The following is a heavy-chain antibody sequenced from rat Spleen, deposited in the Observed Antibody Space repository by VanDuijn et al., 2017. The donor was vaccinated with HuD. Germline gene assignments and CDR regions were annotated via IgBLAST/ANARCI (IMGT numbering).Heavy chain of an antibody. CDR3: ARNYGGSPFDY. Sequence: EVKLVESGGGLVQPGRSLKLSCVASGFIFSDFGMNWIRQAPGKGLEWVAYISSHSGTIYYADTVQGRFTISRDSAKNTLYLQLSSLRSEDTALYYCARNYGGSPFDYWGQGVMVTVSS. CDR2: ISSHSGTI. J-gene: IGHJ2*01. V-gene: IGHV5-34*01. D-gene: IGHD1-11*01. CDR1: GFIFSDFG.